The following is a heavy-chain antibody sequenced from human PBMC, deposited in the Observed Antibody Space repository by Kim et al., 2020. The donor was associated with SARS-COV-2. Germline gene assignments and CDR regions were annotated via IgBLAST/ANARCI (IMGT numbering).Heavy chain of an antibody. Sequence: GGPLRLSCAASGFTFSSYAMSWVRQAPGKGLEWVSAISGSGGSTYYADSVKGRFTISRDNSKNTLYLQMNSLRAEDTAVYYCAKDRRPVVPAAMWFDPWGQGTMVTVSS. CDR3: AKDRRPVVPAAMWFDP. D-gene: IGHD2-2*01. CDR2: ISGSGGST. V-gene: IGHV3-23*01. CDR1: GFTFSSYA. J-gene: IGHJ5*02.